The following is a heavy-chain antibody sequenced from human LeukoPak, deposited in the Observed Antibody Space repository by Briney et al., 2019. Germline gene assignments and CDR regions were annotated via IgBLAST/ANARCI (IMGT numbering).Heavy chain of an antibody. CDR1: GFTFSSYW. J-gene: IGHJ4*02. D-gene: IGHD3-22*01. Sequence: GGSLRLSCAASGFTFSSYWMSWVRQAPGKGLEWVANINQDGSEIYYVDSVKGRFTISRDNAKNSVYLQMNSLRAEDTAVYYCARGTYYCDSRGPVYYWGQGTLVTVSS. CDR2: INQDGSEI. CDR3: ARGTYYCDSRGPVYY. V-gene: IGHV3-7*01.